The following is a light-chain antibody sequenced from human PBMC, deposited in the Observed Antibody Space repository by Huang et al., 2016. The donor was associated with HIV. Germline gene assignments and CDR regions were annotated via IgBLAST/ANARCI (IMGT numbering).Light chain of an antibody. CDR1: QSISSY. V-gene: IGKV1-39*01. CDR2: AAS. Sequence: DIQMTQSPSSLSASVGDRVTITCRASQSISSYLNWYQQKPGKAPKLVIYAASSLPSGVPSRFSGSGSGTDFTLTISSLQPEDFATYYCQQSYSTPLTFGGGTKVEIK. J-gene: IGKJ4*01. CDR3: QQSYSTPLT.